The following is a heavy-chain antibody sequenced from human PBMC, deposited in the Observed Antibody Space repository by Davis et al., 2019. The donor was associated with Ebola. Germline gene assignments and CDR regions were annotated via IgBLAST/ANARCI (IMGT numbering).Heavy chain of an antibody. Sequence: GGSLRLSCAASGFTFSSYSMNWVRQAPGKGLEWVSSISSSSSYIYYADSVKGRFTISRDNAKNSLYLQMNSLRAEDTAVYYCARDDSGIAVAGYWYFDLWGRGTLVTVSS. V-gene: IGHV3-21*01. D-gene: IGHD6-19*01. CDR1: GFTFSSYS. CDR3: ARDDSGIAVAGYWYFDL. CDR2: ISSSSSYI. J-gene: IGHJ2*01.